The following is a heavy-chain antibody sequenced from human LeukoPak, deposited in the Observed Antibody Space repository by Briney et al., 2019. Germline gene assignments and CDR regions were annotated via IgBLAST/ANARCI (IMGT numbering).Heavy chain of an antibody. CDR1: GGSISIYY. CDR3: AREGYDILTGYDIGTFDY. Sequence: SETLSLTCTLSGGSISIYYWSWIRQPAGKGLEWIGRIYTSGSTNYNPSLKSRVTMSVDTSKNQFCLKLSSVTAADTAVYYCAREGYDILTGYDIGTFDYWGQGTLVTVSS. V-gene: IGHV4-4*07. D-gene: IGHD3-9*01. J-gene: IGHJ4*02. CDR2: IYTSGST.